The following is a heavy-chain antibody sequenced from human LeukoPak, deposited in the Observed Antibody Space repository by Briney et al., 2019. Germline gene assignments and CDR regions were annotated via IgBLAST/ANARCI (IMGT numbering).Heavy chain of an antibody. V-gene: IGHV3-23*01. CDR1: GFSFSSYD. CDR3: AKAFTMVRGVITGDFDY. Sequence: GGTLRLSCAGSGFSFSSYDMSWVRQAPGKGLEWVSAISGSGGSTYYADSVKGRFTISRDNSKNTLYLQMNSLRAEDTAVYYCAKAFTMVRGVITGDFDYWSQGTLVTVSS. J-gene: IGHJ4*02. D-gene: IGHD3-10*01. CDR2: ISGSGGST.